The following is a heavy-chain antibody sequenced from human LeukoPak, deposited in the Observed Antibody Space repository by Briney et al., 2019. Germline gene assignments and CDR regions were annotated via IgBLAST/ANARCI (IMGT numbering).Heavy chain of an antibody. J-gene: IGHJ3*02. D-gene: IGHD4-17*01. V-gene: IGHV1-2*02. CDR3: ARGDGHYVAFDI. CDR2: INPNSGGT. CDR1: VYTFTGYY. Sequence: ASVNVSCKASVYTFTGYYMHWVRQAPGPGLEWIGWINPNSGGTNYAQKFQGRVTMTSDTSISTDYMELSRLRSDDTAVYYCARGDGHYVAFDIWGQGTMVTVSS.